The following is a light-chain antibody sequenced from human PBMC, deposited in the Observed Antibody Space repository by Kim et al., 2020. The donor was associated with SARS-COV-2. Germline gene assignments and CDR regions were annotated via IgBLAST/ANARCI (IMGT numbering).Light chain of an antibody. CDR3: SSYTSSSTLGV. Sequence: QSALTQPASVSGSPGQSITISCTGISSDIGGDEFVSWYQQHPGKAPKLIIYDVSNRPSGVPDRFSGSRSGNTASLTISGVQAEDEADYYCSSYTSSSTLGVFGTGTKVTVL. CDR2: DVS. CDR1: SSDIGGDEF. V-gene: IGLV2-14*03. J-gene: IGLJ1*01.